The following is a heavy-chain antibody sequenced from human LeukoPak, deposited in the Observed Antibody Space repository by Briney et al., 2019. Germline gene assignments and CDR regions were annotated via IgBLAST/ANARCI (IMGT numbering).Heavy chain of an antibody. Sequence: GGCPLLSCLSSGFTVDQDGISWPRQAPGKGLEWISYIGTSNTVIYYADSVKGRFTISRDNAKNSLYLQLNSLRDEDTAVYYCARHDAGGSSRDYSGQGTLVTVSS. J-gene: IGHJ4*02. CDR1: GFTVDQDG. D-gene: IGHD4-23*01. CDR2: IGTSNTVI. V-gene: IGHV3-48*02. CDR3: ARHDAGGSSRDY.